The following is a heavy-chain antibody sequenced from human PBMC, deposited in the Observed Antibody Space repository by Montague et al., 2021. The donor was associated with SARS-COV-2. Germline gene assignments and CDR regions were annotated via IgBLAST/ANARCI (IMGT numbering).Heavy chain of an antibody. D-gene: IGHD3-3*01. V-gene: IGHV4-34*01. CDR2: INHSGST. J-gene: IGHJ4*02. Sequence: SETLSLTCAVYGGSFSGYYWSWIRQPPGKGLEWIGEINHSGSTNYYPSLKSRVTISVDTSKNQFSLKLSSVTAADTAVYYCARGYQLRFLEWSSRQSTFDYWGQGTLVTVSS. CDR3: ARGYQLRFLEWSSRQSTFDY. CDR1: GGSFSGYY.